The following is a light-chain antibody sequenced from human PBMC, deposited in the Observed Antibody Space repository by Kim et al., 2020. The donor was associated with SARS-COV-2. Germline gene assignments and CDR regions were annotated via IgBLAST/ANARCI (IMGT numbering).Light chain of an antibody. J-gene: IGLJ2*01. CDR1: SSDVGSYNY. CDR3: CSYAGSVV. CDR2: DVT. V-gene: IGLV2-11*01. Sequence: PGQSFTSSCTGTSSDVGSYNYVSWYQQHPGKAPKLIIYDVTKRPSGVPDRFSRSKSGNTASLTISGLQAEDEADYYCCSYAGSVVFGGGTQLTVL.